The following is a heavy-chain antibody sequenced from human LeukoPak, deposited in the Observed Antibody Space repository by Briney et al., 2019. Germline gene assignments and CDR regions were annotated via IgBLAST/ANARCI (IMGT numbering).Heavy chain of an antibody. D-gene: IGHD3-22*01. J-gene: IGHJ5*02. CDR2: IRQDGDGR. CDR1: GFAFSSYV. Sequence: PGGSLGLSCAASGFAFSSYVMHWARQAPGEGLEWVAVIRQDGDGRFYGNSVKGRFTISRDNSRNVLYLEMNSLRVEDTARYFCATEDYTSGHAGALGFDPWGQGTLVTVSA. CDR3: ATEDYTSGHAGALGFDP. V-gene: IGHV3-30*03.